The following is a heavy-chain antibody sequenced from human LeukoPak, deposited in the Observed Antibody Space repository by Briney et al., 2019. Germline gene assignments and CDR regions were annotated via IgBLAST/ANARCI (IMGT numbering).Heavy chain of an antibody. J-gene: IGHJ4*02. V-gene: IGHV5-51*01. CDR1: GYRFTSYW. D-gene: IGHD3-16*01. Sequence: GESLQISCKGAGYRFTSYWIGWVRPVPGKGLEWMGIIYPGDCDTRYSPSFQGQVTISADKSISTAYLQWSSLKASDTAMYYCASMITFGGGYYFDYWGQGTLVTVSS. CDR3: ASMITFGGGYYFDY. CDR2: IYPGDCDT.